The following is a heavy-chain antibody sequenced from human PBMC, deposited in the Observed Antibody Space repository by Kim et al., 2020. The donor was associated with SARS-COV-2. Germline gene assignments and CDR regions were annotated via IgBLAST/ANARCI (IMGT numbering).Heavy chain of an antibody. J-gene: IGHJ4*02. CDR2: ISTTGKT. CDR3: AREGGAGRSKDY. D-gene: IGHD3-10*01. V-gene: IGHV4-4*07. Sequence: SETLSLTCTVSGDSISNYYWSWIRQPAGKGLEWIERISTTGKTNYNPSLNSRVTLSVDTSNNQFSLNLSSVTAADTAVYYCAREGGAGRSKDYWGQGTLVTVSS. CDR1: GDSISNYY.